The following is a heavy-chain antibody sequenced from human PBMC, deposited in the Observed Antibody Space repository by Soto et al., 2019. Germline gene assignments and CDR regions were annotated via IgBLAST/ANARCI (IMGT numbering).Heavy chain of an antibody. CDR2: IKQDGSEK. V-gene: IGHV3-7*01. CDR3: AREPHPYDYFWGSYRDHPHDY. Sequence: GGSLRLSCAASGFTFSSYWMSWVRQAPGKGLEWVANIKQDGSEKYYVDSVKGRFTISRDNAKNSLYLQMNSLRAEDTAVYYCAREPHPYDYFWGSYRDHPHDYWGQGTLVTVSS. CDR1: GFTFSSYW. J-gene: IGHJ4*02. D-gene: IGHD3-16*02.